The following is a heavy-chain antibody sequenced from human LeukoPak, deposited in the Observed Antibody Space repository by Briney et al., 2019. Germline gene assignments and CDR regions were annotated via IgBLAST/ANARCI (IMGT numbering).Heavy chain of an antibody. J-gene: IGHJ3*02. CDR1: GFTFSSYW. CDR2: IKQDGSEK. CDR3: AREKRIPVAGTRGAFDI. D-gene: IGHD6-19*01. Sequence: PGGSLRLSCAASGFTFSSYWMGWVRQAPGKGLEWVANIKQDGSEKYYVDSVKGRFTISRDNAKNSLYLQMNSLRAEDTAVYYCAREKRIPVAGTRGAFDIWGQGTMVTVSS. V-gene: IGHV3-7*01.